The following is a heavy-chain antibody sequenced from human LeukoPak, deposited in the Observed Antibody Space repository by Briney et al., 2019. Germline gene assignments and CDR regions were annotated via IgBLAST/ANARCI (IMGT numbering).Heavy chain of an antibody. CDR3: ARQRIAARRQAYYYYYMDV. V-gene: IGHV4-34*01. CDR2: INHSGST. Sequence: SETLSLTCAVYGGSFSGYYWSWIRQPPGKGLEWIGEINHSGSTNYNPSLKGRVTISVDTSKNQFSLKLSSVTAADTAVYYCARQRIAARRQAYYYYYMDVWGKGTTVTVSS. J-gene: IGHJ6*03. D-gene: IGHD6-6*01. CDR1: GGSFSGYY.